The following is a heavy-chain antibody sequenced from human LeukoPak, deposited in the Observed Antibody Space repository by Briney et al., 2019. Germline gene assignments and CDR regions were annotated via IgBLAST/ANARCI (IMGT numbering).Heavy chain of an antibody. CDR1: GYTFTSYA. D-gene: IGHD1/OR15-1a*01. Sequence: GASVKVSCKASGYTFTSYAMNWVRQAPGQGLEWMGWINTNTGNPTYAQGFTGRFVFSLDTSVSTAYLQISSLKAEDTAVYYCARDKRSGTSYYYYGVDVWGQGTTVTVSS. CDR2: INTNTGNP. J-gene: IGHJ6*02. V-gene: IGHV7-4-1*02. CDR3: ARDKRSGTSYYYYGVDV.